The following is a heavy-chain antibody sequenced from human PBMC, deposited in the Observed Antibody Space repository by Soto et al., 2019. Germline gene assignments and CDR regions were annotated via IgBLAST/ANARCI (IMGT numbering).Heavy chain of an antibody. V-gene: IGHV1-18*01. J-gene: IGHJ5*02. CDR3: ARELYIYATGFDP. Sequence: QVQMVQSGAEVKKPGASVKVACKASGYNFISYGITWVRQAPGQGLEWMGWSSAYNGNTKYAQNRQGRVTMTTDTSTSTAYMELRSLRSDDTAIYYCARELYIYATGFDPWGQGTLVTVSS. CDR1: GYNFISYG. D-gene: IGHD5-18*01. CDR2: SSAYNGNT.